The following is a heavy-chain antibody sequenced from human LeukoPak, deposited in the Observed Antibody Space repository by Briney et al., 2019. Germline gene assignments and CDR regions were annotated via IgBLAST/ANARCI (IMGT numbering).Heavy chain of an antibody. J-gene: IGHJ4*02. CDR2: INPNSGGT. D-gene: IGHD4-11*01. Sequence: ASVKVSCKASGYTFTGYYTHWVRQAPGQGLEWMGRINPNSGGTNYAQKFQGRVTLTRDTSISTAYMELRRLRSDDTAVYYCARGGLASNDYWGQGTLVTVSS. CDR3: ARGGLASNDY. CDR1: GYTFTGYY. V-gene: IGHV1-2*06.